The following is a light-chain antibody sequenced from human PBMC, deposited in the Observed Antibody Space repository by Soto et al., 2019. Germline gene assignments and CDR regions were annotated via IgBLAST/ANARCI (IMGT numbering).Light chain of an antibody. Sequence: QSALTQPPSASGSPGQSVTISCTGTSSDVGGYKYVSWYQHHPGKAPKVVIYEVTKRPSGVPDRFSGSQSGNTASLTVSGLQAADEADYYCSSYGGTNNVVFGGGTKLTVL. V-gene: IGLV2-8*01. CDR1: SSDVGGYKY. CDR2: EVT. CDR3: SSYGGTNNVV. J-gene: IGLJ2*01.